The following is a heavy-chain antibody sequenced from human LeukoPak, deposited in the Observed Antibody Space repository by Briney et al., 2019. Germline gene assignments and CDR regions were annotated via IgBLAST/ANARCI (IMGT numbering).Heavy chain of an antibody. CDR1: GFTFSSYG. CDR3: VRGTGY. CDR2: ISYDGSNK. V-gene: IGHV3-30*03. Sequence: GRSLRLSCAASGFTFSSYGMHWVRQAPGKGLEWVAVISYDGSNKYYADSVKGRFTISRDNSKNTLYLQMNSLRAEDTAVYYCVRGTGYWGQGTLVTVSS. J-gene: IGHJ4*02.